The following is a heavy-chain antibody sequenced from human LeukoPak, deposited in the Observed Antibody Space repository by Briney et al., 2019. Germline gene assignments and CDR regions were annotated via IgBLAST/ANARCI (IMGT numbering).Heavy chain of an antibody. J-gene: IGHJ4*02. Sequence: GGSLRLSCAASGFTFSSYAMSWVRQAPGKGLEWVSSIGSSSSYIYCADSVKGRFTISRDNAKNSLYLQMNSLRAEDTAVYYCAKDLERHIVVVTASAVDYWGQGTLVTVSS. CDR2: IGSSSSYI. D-gene: IGHD2-21*02. CDR1: GFTFSSYA. V-gene: IGHV3-21*01. CDR3: AKDLERHIVVVTASAVDY.